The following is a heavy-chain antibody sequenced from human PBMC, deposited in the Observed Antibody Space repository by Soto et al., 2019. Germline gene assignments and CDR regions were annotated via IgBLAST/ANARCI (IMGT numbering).Heavy chain of an antibody. J-gene: IGHJ5*02. Sequence: PSETLSLTCTVSGGSISSYYWSWIRQPPGKGLEWIGYIYYSGSTNYNPSLKSRVTISVDTSKNQFSLRLSSVTAADTAVYFSASSKYDVVAGSVWFAPWGQGTLVTVSS. V-gene: IGHV4-59*12. D-gene: IGHD2-21*01. CDR1: GGSISSYY. CDR3: ASSKYDVVAGSVWFAP. CDR2: IYYSGST.